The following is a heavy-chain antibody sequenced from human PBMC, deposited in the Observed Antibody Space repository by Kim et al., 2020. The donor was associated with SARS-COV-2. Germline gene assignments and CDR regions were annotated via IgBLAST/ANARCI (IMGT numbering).Heavy chain of an antibody. D-gene: IGHD6-19*01. J-gene: IGHJ6*02. CDR1: GYTFTSYG. CDR3: ARDEKQWLPKDYYYYYGMDV. V-gene: IGHV1-18*01. CDR2: ISAYNGNT. Sequence: ASVKVSCKASGYTFTSYGISWVRQAPGQGLEWMGWISAYNGNTNYAQKLQGRVTMTTDTSTSTAYMELRSLRSDDTAVYYCARDEKQWLPKDYYYYYGMDVWGQGTTVTVSS.